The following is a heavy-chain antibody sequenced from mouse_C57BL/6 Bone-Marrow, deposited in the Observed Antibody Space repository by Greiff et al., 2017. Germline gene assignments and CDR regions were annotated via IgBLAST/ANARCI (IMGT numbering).Heavy chain of an antibody. Sequence: QVQLQQSGAELVMPGASVKLSCKASGYTFTSYWMHWVKPRPGQGLEWIGEIDPSDSYTNYNQKFKGKSTLTVDKSSSTASMQLSSLTSEDSAVYYGAREDLDYWGQGTTLTVSS. CDR3: AREDLDY. CDR1: GYTFTSYW. CDR2: IDPSDSYT. V-gene: IGHV1-69*01. J-gene: IGHJ2*01.